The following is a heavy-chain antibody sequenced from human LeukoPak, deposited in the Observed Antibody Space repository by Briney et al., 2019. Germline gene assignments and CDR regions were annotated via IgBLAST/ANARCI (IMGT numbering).Heavy chain of an antibody. CDR2: INSEGSST. V-gene: IGHV3-74*01. CDR1: GITFSGFW. D-gene: IGHD2-21*02. Sequence: GGSLRLSCAGSGITFSGFWMHWVRQAPGKGLVWVSRINSEGSSTNYADSVKGRFTISRDNSKNTLYLQMNSLRAEDTAVYYCAKEWVAYCGGDCHFFDYWGQGTLVTVSS. CDR3: AKEWVAYCGGDCHFFDY. J-gene: IGHJ4*02.